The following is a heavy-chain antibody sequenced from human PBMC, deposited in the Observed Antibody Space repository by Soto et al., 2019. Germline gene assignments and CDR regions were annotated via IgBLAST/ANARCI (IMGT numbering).Heavy chain of an antibody. V-gene: IGHV4-59*01. CDR3: AREFRSSFDP. CDR2: IYYSGST. Sequence: PSETLSLTCTVSGGSISSYYWSWIRQPPGKGLEWIGYIYYSGSTNYNPSLKSRVTISVDTSKNQFSLKLSSVTAADTAVYYCAREFRSSFDPWGQGTLVTVS. CDR1: GGSISSYY. J-gene: IGHJ5*02.